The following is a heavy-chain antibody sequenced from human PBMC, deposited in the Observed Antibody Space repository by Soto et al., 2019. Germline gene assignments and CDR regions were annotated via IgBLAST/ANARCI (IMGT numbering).Heavy chain of an antibody. CDR3: ARTYHSTGYTNDFDS. J-gene: IGHJ4*02. CDR1: GRSITSYY. V-gene: IGHV4-4*09. Sequence: QVVLQESGPGLVKPSETLSLTCSVSGRSITSYYWSWVRQPPGKGLEWIGYIYDHGTTSPNPSLTRRVTLSAIRWQNQFSLELTSVPVADTAVYYCARTYHSTGYTNDFDSWGQGILITVTS. D-gene: IGHD5-18*01. CDR2: IYDHGTT.